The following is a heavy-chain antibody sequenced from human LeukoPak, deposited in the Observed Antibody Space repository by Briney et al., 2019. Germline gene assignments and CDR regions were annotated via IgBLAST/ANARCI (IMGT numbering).Heavy chain of an antibody. CDR1: GVSISPYY. V-gene: IGHV4-4*09. CDR3: ARLSAAVHLGAFDL. Sequence: SETLSLTCAVSGVSISPYYWAWIRQPPGKGLEGIGYIHTSGSNNQYPSLKSRVTISIDKSKNHFSLRLTSVTAADTAVYYCARLSAAVHLGAFDLWGQGTMVTVSS. J-gene: IGHJ3*01. CDR2: IHTSGSN. D-gene: IGHD3-3*01.